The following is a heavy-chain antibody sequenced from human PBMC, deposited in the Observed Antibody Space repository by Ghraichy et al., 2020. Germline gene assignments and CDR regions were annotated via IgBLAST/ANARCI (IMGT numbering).Heavy chain of an antibody. D-gene: IGHD3-22*01. CDR1: GGTFSSYA. Sequence: SVKVSCKASGGTFSSYAISWVRQAPGQGLEWMGRIIPILGIANYAQKFQGRVTITADKSTSTAYMELSSLRSEDTAVYYCARGGCYYDSSGCRPDAFDIWGQGTMVTVSS. CDR2: IIPILGIA. V-gene: IGHV1-69*04. J-gene: IGHJ3*02. CDR3: ARGGCYYDSSGCRPDAFDI.